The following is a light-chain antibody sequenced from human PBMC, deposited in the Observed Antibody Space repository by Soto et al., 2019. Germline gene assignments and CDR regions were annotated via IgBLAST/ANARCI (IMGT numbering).Light chain of an antibody. J-gene: IGKJ1*01. CDR2: GAS. Sequence: EIVLTQSPDTLSFSPGERATLSCRASQSIIGDSLAWYQQKPGQAPRLLISGASSRATGIPDRFSGSGSGTDFTLTISRLEPEDFAVYYCQQYGSSPQTFGQGTKVEIK. V-gene: IGKV3-20*01. CDR3: QQYGSSPQT. CDR1: QSIIGDS.